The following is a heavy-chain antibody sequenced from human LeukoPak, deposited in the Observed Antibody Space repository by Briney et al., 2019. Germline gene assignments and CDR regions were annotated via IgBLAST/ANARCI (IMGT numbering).Heavy chain of an antibody. D-gene: IGHD2-15*01. CDR2: INTNTGNP. CDR3: AIWYCSGGRCYSNARTFDY. CDR1: GYIFTGYY. V-gene: IGHV7-4-1*02. Sequence: LWASVKVSCKASGYIFTGYYIHWVRQAPGQGLEWMGWINTNTGNPTYAQGLTGRFVFSLDTSVSSAYLQISSLKAEDTAVYYCAIWYCSGGRCYSNARTFDYWGQGTRVSVSS. J-gene: IGHJ4*02.